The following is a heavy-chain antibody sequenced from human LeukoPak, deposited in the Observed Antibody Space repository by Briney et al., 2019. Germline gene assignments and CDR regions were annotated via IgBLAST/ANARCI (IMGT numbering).Heavy chain of an antibody. J-gene: IGHJ2*01. Sequence: ASVKVSCKSSGYSFTGYYIHWVRQAPGHGFEWMGLINPNSGGTNYAQKFQGRVTMTRDTSISTAYMELSRLRSDDTAVYYCARDRTDTAMVLDWYFDLWGRGTLVTVSS. CDR1: GYSFTGYY. D-gene: IGHD5-18*01. CDR2: INPNSGGT. V-gene: IGHV1-2*02. CDR3: ARDRTDTAMVLDWYFDL.